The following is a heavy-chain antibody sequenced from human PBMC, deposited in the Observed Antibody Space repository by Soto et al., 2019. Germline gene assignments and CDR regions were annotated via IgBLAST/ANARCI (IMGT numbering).Heavy chain of an antibody. CDR3: ARLGWVHSSSPGVAY. CDR2: ISYSGTI. J-gene: IGHJ4*02. Sequence: PSETLSLTCTLSGGSIGGNYNYWGWIRQSPGKGLEWIASISYSGTINSNPSLKSRVTISVDTSKNQFSLRLTSVTAMDTAVYYCARLGWVHSSSPGVAYWGQGILVTVSS. D-gene: IGHD6-13*01. CDR1: GGSIGGNYNY. V-gene: IGHV4-39*01.